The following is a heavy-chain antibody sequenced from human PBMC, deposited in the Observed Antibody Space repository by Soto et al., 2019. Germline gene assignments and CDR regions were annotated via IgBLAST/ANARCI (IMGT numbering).Heavy chain of an antibody. Sequence: SETLSLTCAVSGGSISSSNWWSWVRQPPGKGLEWIGEIYHSGSTNYNPSLKSRVTISVDKSKNQFSLKLSSVTAADTAVYYCARVFSAAAGYFYYGMDVWGQGTTVTVSS. CDR1: GGSISSSNW. CDR2: IYHSGST. V-gene: IGHV4-4*02. CDR3: ARVFSAAAGYFYYGMDV. J-gene: IGHJ6*02. D-gene: IGHD6-13*01.